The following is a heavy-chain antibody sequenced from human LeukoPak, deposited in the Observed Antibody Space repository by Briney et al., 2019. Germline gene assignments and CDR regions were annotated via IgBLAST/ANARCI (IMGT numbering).Heavy chain of an antibody. CDR2: VYWNDNK. CDR3: AHDRAGIGFDP. Sequence: TLSLTCTVSGGTISRNYWSWIRQPPGKALEWLGLVYWNDNKHYSPSLKTRLTITKDTSKKQVVLTMTNMDPVDTATYYCAHDRAGIGFDPWGQGTLVTVSS. D-gene: IGHD3-22*01. V-gene: IGHV2-5*01. J-gene: IGHJ5*02. CDR1: GGTISRNYWS.